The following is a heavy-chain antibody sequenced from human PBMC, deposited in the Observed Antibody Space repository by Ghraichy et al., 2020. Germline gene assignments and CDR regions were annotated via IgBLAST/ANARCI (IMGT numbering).Heavy chain of an antibody. D-gene: IGHD4-17*01. CDR3: AKDQLATVTTGWFDP. CDR2: ISGSGGST. V-gene: IGHV3-23*01. J-gene: IGHJ5*02. Sequence: GGSLRLSCAASGFTFSSYAMSWVRQAPGKGLEWVSAISGSGGSTYYADSVKGRFTISRDNSKNTLYLQMNSLRAEDTAVYYCAKDQLATVTTGWFDPWGQGTLVTVSS. CDR1: GFTFSSYA.